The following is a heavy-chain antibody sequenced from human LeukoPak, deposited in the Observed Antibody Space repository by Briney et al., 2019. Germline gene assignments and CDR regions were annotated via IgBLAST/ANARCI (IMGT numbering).Heavy chain of an antibody. CDR1: GFTFDDYA. J-gene: IGHJ4*02. Sequence: QSGGSLRLSCAVSGFTFDDYATHWVRQAPGKGLEWVSGISWNSGTIDYADSVKGRFTISRDNAKNSLYLQMNSLRAEDTAVYYCARGDGRFLEWFPVCYFDYWGQGTLVTVSS. CDR3: ARGDGRFLEWFPVCYFDY. D-gene: IGHD3-3*01. CDR2: ISWNSGTI. V-gene: IGHV3-9*01.